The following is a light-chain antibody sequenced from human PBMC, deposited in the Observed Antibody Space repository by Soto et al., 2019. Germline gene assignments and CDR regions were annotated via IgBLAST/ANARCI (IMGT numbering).Light chain of an antibody. Sequence: QSALTQPASVSGSPGQSITISCTGTSSDVGSYNLVSWYQQHPGKAPKLMIYEGSKRPSGVSNRFSGSKSGNTASLTISGLQAEDEADYYCCSYAGSVVFGRGTKLTVL. J-gene: IGLJ2*01. CDR1: SSDVGSYNL. CDR3: CSYAGSVV. V-gene: IGLV2-23*01. CDR2: EGS.